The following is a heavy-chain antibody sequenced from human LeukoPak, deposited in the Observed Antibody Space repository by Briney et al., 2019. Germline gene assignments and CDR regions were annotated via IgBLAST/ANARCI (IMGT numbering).Heavy chain of an antibody. J-gene: IGHJ4*02. V-gene: IGHV3-48*03. D-gene: IGHD1-14*01. CDR3: GVLMNH. CDR1: GFMFNTYD. CDR2: VSSGGHTL. Sequence: GGSLRLSCAVSGFMFNTYDVNWVRQVPGRGLEWVSYVSSGGHTLYYADSVRGRFTVSRDSASNSVSLRMNSLRAEDTGTYQCGVLMNHWGQGTPVTVST.